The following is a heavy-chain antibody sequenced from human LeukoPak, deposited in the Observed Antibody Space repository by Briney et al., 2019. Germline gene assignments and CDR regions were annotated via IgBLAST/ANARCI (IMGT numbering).Heavy chain of an antibody. CDR3: ARGRFDGYYDGRGYYAWYFDL. CDR1: GYTFISHH. Sequence: GASVKVSCKTSGYTFISHHSHWVRQAPGQGLEWMGVINPDGGTTIYAQNFQGRVTMTRDMSTSTVYMELTGLRSEDTAIFYCARGRFDGYYDGRGYYAWYFDLWGRGTLVTVSS. J-gene: IGHJ2*01. V-gene: IGHV1-46*01. CDR2: INPDGGTT. D-gene: IGHD3-22*01.